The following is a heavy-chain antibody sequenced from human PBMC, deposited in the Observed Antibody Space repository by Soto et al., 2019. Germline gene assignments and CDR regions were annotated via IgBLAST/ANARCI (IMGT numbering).Heavy chain of an antibody. Sequence: QVQLVESGGGVVQPGRSLRLSCAASGFTFSSYGMHWVRQAPGKGLEWVAVISYDGSNKYYADSVKGRFTISRDNSKNTLYLQMNSLRAEDTAVYYCAKDPYSSSSDIYYFDYWGQGTLVTVSS. CDR1: GFTFSSYG. J-gene: IGHJ4*02. D-gene: IGHD6-6*01. V-gene: IGHV3-30*18. CDR3: AKDPYSSSSDIYYFDY. CDR2: ISYDGSNK.